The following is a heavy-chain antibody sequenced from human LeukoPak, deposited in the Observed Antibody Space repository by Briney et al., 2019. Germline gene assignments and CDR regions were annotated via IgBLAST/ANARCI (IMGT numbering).Heavy chain of an antibody. V-gene: IGHV3-66*01. J-gene: IGHJ4*02. CDR2: IYSDGTI. D-gene: IGHD3-10*01. CDR3: AKFDYYYGSGSYPHWDY. CDR1: GFTVSSNY. Sequence: PGGSLRLSCAASGFTVSSNYMSWVRQVPGKGLEWVSVIYSDGTISYADSVKGRFTISRDNSENTLYLQMNSLRVEDTAVYYCAKFDYYYGSGSYPHWDYWGQGTLVTVSS.